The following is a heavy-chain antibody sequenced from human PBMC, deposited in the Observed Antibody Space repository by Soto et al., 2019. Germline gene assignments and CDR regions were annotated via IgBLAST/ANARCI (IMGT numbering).Heavy chain of an antibody. D-gene: IGHD1-26*01. CDR2: ISYDGSNK. CDR3: ARAIVGALDV. Sequence: QVQLVESGGGVVQPGRSLRLSCAASGFTFSSYAMHWVRQAPGKGLEWVAVISYDGSNKYYADSVKGRFTISRDNSKNTLYLQMNSLRAEETAVYYCARAIVGALDVWGQGTTVTVSS. V-gene: IGHV3-30-3*01. CDR1: GFTFSSYA. J-gene: IGHJ6*02.